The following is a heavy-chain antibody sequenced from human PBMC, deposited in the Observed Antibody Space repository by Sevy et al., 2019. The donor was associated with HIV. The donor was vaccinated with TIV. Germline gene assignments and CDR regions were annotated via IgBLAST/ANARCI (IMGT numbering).Heavy chain of an antibody. CDR3: ARKGVPAANRWFDP. Sequence: SETLSLTCAVYGGSFSGYYWSWIRQPPGKGLEWIGEINHSGSTNYNPSLKSRVTISVDTSKNQFSLNLSSVTAADTAVYYCARKGVPAANRWFDPWGQGTLVTVSS. V-gene: IGHV4-34*01. D-gene: IGHD2-2*01. CDR1: GGSFSGYY. J-gene: IGHJ5*02. CDR2: INHSGST.